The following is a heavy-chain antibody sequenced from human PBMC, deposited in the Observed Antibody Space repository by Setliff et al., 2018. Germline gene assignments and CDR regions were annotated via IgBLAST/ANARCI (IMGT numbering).Heavy chain of an antibody. V-gene: IGHV4-31*03. D-gene: IGHD2-21*01. CDR2: IYYSGST. J-gene: IGHJ3*02. Sequence: SETLSLTCTVSGGSISSGGYYWSWIRQHPGKGLEWIGYIYYSGSTYYNPSLKSRVTISVDASKNQFSLKLSSVTAADTAVYYCARVALVVVIRNAFDIWCQGTMVTVSS. CDR3: ARVALVVVIRNAFDI. CDR1: GGSISSGGYY.